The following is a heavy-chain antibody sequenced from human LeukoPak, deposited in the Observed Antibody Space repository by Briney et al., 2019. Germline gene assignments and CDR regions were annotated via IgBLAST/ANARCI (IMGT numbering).Heavy chain of an antibody. CDR3: ARRFCSSTSCYLTPFDY. J-gene: IGHJ4*02. V-gene: IGHV5-51*01. CDR2: IYPGDSDT. Sequence: GESLKISCKGSGYSFTSYWIGWVRQMPGKGLEWMGIIYPGDSDTRYSPSFQGQVTISADKSISTAYLQRSSLKASDTAMYYCARRFCSSTSCYLTPFDYWGQGTLVTVSS. D-gene: IGHD2-2*01. CDR1: GYSFTSYW.